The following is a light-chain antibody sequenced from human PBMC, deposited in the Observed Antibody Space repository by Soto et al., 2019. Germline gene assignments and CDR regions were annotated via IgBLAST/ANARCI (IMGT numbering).Light chain of an antibody. CDR2: DSN. CDR1: SSNIGNNY. CDR3: GTWDNSLSAGV. Sequence: QSVLTQPPSVSAAPGQKVTISCSGSSSNIGNNYVSWYQQLPGTAPKLLIYDSNKRPSGIPDRFSGSKSGTSGTLDITGRQTGDEADYYCGTWDNSLSAGVFGGGTQLTVL. J-gene: IGLJ2*01. V-gene: IGLV1-51*01.